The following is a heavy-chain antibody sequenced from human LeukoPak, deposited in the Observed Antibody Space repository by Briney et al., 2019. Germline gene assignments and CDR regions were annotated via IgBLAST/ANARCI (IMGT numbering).Heavy chain of an antibody. CDR1: GFTFSSYS. J-gene: IGHJ4*02. D-gene: IGHD6-19*01. CDR3: ARDIYSSGSVENLLDY. CDR2: ISSSSSYI. Sequence: GGSLRLSCAASGFTFSSYSMNWVRQAPGKGLEWVSSISSSSSYIYYADSVKGRFTISRDNAKNSLYLQMNSLRAEDTAVYYCARDIYSSGSVENLLDYWGQGTLVTVSS. V-gene: IGHV3-21*01.